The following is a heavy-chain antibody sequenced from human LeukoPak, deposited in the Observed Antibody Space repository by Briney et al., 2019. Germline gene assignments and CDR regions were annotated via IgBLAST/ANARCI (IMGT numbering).Heavy chain of an antibody. Sequence: PGGSLRLSCAASGFTFSSYAMSWVRQAPGKGLEWVSAISGSGGSTYYADSVKGRFTISRDNSKNTLYLQMNSLRAEDTAVYYCASGGVWGPQQPIDYWGQGTLVTVSS. CDR1: GFTFSSYA. V-gene: IGHV3-23*01. J-gene: IGHJ4*02. CDR3: ASGGVWGPQQPIDY. CDR2: ISGSGGST. D-gene: IGHD3-16*01.